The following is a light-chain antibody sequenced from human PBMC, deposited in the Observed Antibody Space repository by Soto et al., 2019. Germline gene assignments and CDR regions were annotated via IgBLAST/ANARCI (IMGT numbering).Light chain of an antibody. Sequence: QPVLTQPPSVSGAPGQRVTISCTGSSSNFGAGFDVQWFQQFPGTAPKLLIYGDTIRPSGVPDRFSGSKSDTSASLAITGLQAEDEADYYCQSYDSRLRWVFGGGTKVTVL. CDR1: SSNFGAGFD. CDR3: QSYDSRLRWV. V-gene: IGLV1-40*01. J-gene: IGLJ2*01. CDR2: GDT.